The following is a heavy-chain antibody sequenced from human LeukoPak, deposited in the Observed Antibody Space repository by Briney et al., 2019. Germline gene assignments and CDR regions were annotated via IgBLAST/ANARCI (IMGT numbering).Heavy chain of an antibody. CDR2: ISSSGSTI. V-gene: IGHV3-48*03. Sequence: GGSLRLSCAASGFTFSSYEMNWVRQAPGKGLEWVSYISSSGSTIYYADSVKGRFTISRDNAKNSLYLQMNSLRAEDTAVYYCASSDGIVGAFHYWGQGTLVTVSS. CDR1: GFTFSSYE. J-gene: IGHJ4*02. D-gene: IGHD1-26*01. CDR3: ASSDGIVGAFHY.